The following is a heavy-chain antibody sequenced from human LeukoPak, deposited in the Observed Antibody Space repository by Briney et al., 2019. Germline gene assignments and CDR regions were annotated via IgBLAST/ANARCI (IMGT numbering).Heavy chain of an antibody. Sequence: SGPALVKPTQTLTLACTFSGFSLSTSGMCVNWIRQPPGKALEWLARIDWDDDKHYSTSLKTRLTISKDTTKNQVVRTMTNMDPVDTATYYCARIRRILGNTYDAIDLWGRGTMVTVSP. V-gene: IGHV2-70*11. CDR2: IDWDDDK. J-gene: IGHJ3*01. CDR3: ARIRRILGNTYDAIDL. D-gene: IGHD1-26*01. CDR1: GFSLSTSGMC.